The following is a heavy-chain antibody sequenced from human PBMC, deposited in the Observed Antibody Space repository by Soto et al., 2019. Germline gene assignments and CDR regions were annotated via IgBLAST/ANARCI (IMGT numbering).Heavy chain of an antibody. V-gene: IGHV4-34*01. J-gene: IGHJ6*02. CDR2: INNSGST. CDR1: GGSFSGYY. D-gene: IGHD2-2*01. Sequence: QVQLQQWGAGLLKPSETLSLTCAGYGGSFSGYYWSWIRQHPGKGLEWMGEINNSGSTNYNPSIKRRVTISVVTCKHQFSLKLSSVTAADTAVYYCARDIVVVPADRGYYYYGMDVWGQGTTVTVSS. CDR3: ARDIVVVPADRGYYYYGMDV.